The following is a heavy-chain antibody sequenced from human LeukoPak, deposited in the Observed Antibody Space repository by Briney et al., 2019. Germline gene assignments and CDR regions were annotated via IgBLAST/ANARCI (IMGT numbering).Heavy chain of an antibody. D-gene: IGHD3-9*01. V-gene: IGHV1-69*04. Sequence: SVKVSCKASGGTFSSYAISWVRQAPGQGLEWMGRIIPILGIANYAQKFQGRVTITADKSTSTAYMELSGLRSEDTAVYYCAVGRYFDPWGQGTLVTVSS. CDR1: GGTFSSYA. J-gene: IGHJ5*02. CDR2: IIPILGIA. CDR3: AVGRYFDP.